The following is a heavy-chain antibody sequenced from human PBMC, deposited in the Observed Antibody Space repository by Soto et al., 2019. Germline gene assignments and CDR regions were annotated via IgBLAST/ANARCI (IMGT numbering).Heavy chain of an antibody. CDR2: ISGSGGST. V-gene: IGHV3-23*04. D-gene: IGHD4-17*01. J-gene: IGHJ4*02. CDR3: AIVWSTGGDYAWVGY. Sequence: EVQLVESGGGLVQPGGSLRLSCAASGFTFSSYSMRWVRQAPGKGLEWVSGISGSGGSTYYADSVKGRFTISRDNSKNTLQLHMKSLRDEDTAVYYCAIVWSTGGDYAWVGYWGQGTLVPVFS. CDR1: GFTFSSYS.